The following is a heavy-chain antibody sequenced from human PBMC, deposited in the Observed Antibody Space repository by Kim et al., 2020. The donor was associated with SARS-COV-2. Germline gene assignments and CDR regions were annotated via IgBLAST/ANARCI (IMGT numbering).Heavy chain of an antibody. V-gene: IGHV3-7*01. Sequence: GGSLRLSCAASGFTFSRYWMSWVRQPPGKGLEWVANIKQDGSEKYYVDSVEGRFTISRDNADNALYLQMNSLRAEDTAVYYCARDNGAGDYWGQGILVTVSS. J-gene: IGHJ4*02. D-gene: IGHD2-8*01. CDR2: IKQDGSEK. CDR3: ARDNGAGDY. CDR1: GFTFSRYW.